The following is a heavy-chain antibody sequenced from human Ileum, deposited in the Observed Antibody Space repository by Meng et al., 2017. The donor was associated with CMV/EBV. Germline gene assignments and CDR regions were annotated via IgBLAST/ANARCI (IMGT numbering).Heavy chain of an antibody. CDR3: ARFRIAALGNLFDP. Sequence: VQLTEPGPGVVKPSQSRSLSCTVSGASISSGDYYWSWIRQPPGKGLEWIGYIFFSGNTYYNPSLNNRVIISIDTPRNQFSLKVDSVTAADTAVYYCARFRIAALGNLFDPWGHGTLVTVSS. J-gene: IGHJ5*02. V-gene: IGHV4-30-4*08. D-gene: IGHD6-13*01. CDR2: IFFSGNT. CDR1: GASISSGDYY.